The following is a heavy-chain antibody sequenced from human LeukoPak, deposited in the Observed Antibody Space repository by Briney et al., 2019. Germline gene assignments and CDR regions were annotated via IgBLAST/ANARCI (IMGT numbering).Heavy chain of an antibody. CDR2: ISESSSHT. D-gene: IGHD5-12*01. CDR1: RFIFSGYS. V-gene: IGHV3-21*06. Sequence: TGGSLRLSCADSRFIFSGYSMNWVRQAPGKGLEWVSYISESSSHTYYAASVKGRFTISRDNAKNSLYLQMNSLRADDTGIYYCARDRAPRARIGGMDVWGQGTTVIVSS. J-gene: IGHJ6*02. CDR3: ARDRAPRARIGGMDV.